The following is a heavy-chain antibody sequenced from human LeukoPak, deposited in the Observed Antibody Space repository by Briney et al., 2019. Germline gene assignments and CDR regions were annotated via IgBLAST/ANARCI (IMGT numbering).Heavy chain of an antibody. J-gene: IGHJ4*02. V-gene: IGHV3-23*01. CDR1: GFTFSGSG. CDR3: AKGGCRGTCNPLAY. D-gene: IGHD2-15*01. Sequence: PGGSLRLSCEASGFTFSGSGMSWVRQAPGKGLEWISSSGDSDGSTYYADSLKGRFTISRDNSKNTLYLQMNNLRAEDTAVYYCAKGGCRGTCNPLAYWGQGALVTVSP. CDR2: SGDSDGST.